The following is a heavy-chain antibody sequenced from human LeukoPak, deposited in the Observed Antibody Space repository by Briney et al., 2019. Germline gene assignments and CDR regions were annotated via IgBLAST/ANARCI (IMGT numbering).Heavy chain of an antibody. CDR3: ATDEGRCLDY. J-gene: IGHJ4*02. D-gene: IGHD2-15*01. V-gene: IGHV3-43*02. Sequence: GGSLRLSCAASGFTFDDYAMHWVRQAPGKGLEWVSLISGDGGTTYYADSVKGRFTISRDNSKNSLYLQMNSLRTEDTALYYRATDEGRCLDYWGQGTLVTVSS. CDR1: GFTFDDYA. CDR2: ISGDGGTT.